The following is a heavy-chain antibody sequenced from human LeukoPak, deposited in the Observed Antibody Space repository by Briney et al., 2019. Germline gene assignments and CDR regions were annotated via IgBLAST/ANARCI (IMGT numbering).Heavy chain of an antibody. D-gene: IGHD6-13*01. Sequence: SETLSLTCTVSGGSISSYYWSWIRQPPGKGLEWIGYMYYSGNTNYNPSLKSRVTISVDTSKNQFSLKLSSVTAADTAVYYCAREAAAVTSWFDPWGQGTLVTVSS. V-gene: IGHV4-59*12. J-gene: IGHJ5*02. CDR3: AREAAAVTSWFDP. CDR2: MYYSGNT. CDR1: GGSISSYY.